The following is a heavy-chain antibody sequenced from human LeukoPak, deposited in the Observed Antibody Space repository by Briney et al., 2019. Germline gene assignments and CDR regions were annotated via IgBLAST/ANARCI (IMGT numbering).Heavy chain of an antibody. Sequence: SETLSLTCTVSGGSISRSNYYWGWIRQPPGKGLEWIGRIYYSGSTYYSPSLKSRVTISVDTSKEQFSLKMSPVTAADTAVYYCARLGDSSGGTYFDYWGQGILVTVSS. CDR2: IYYSGST. CDR1: GGSISRSNYY. D-gene: IGHD6-19*01. V-gene: IGHV4-39*01. J-gene: IGHJ4*02. CDR3: ARLGDSSGGTYFDY.